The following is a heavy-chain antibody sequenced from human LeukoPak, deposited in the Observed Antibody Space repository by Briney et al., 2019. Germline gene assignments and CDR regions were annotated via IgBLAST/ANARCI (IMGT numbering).Heavy chain of an antibody. J-gene: IGHJ4*02. D-gene: IGHD4-17*01. Sequence: PGGSLRLSCAASGFTFSSYAMSWVSQAPGKGLEWVSAISGSGGSTYYADSVKGRFTISRDNSKNTLYLQMNSLRAEDTAVYYCAEAAYGDYDNTGYYFDYWGQGTLVTVSS. CDR1: GFTFSSYA. CDR2: ISGSGGST. V-gene: IGHV3-23*01. CDR3: AEAAYGDYDNTGYYFDY.